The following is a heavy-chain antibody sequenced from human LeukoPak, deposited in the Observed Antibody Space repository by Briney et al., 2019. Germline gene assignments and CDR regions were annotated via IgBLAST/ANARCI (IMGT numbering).Heavy chain of an antibody. J-gene: IGHJ4*02. CDR3: AREGGRVGATDGERPIDY. D-gene: IGHD1-26*01. V-gene: IGHV7-4-1*02. CDR1: GYTFTSYA. Sequence: ASVKVSCKDSGYTFTSYAMNWVRQAPGQGLEWMGWINTNTGNPTYAQGFTGRFVFSLDTSVSTAYLQISSLKTEDTAVYYCAREGGRVGATDGERPIDYWGQGTLVTVSS. CDR2: INTNTGNP.